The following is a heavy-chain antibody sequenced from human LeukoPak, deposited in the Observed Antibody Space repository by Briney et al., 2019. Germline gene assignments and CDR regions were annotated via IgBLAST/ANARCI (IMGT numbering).Heavy chain of an antibody. V-gene: IGHV3-9*02. D-gene: IGHD2-2*01. CDR2: ISWNSGSI. Sequence: GGSLRLSCAASGFTPYDYTTHGVRDAPGKGLERVSGISWNSGSIGYADSVKGRFTISRDNVKNSLYLQMNSLRAEDTALYYCAKSGAGEYCSSTSCYQRGYYYYYMDVWGKGTTVTVSS. CDR3: AKSGAGEYCSSTSCYQRGYYYYYMDV. J-gene: IGHJ6*03. CDR1: GFTPYDYT.